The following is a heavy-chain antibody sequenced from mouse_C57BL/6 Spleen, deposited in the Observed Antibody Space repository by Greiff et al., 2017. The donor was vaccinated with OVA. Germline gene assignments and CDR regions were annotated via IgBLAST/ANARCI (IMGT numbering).Heavy chain of an antibody. J-gene: IGHJ3*01. D-gene: IGHD2-4*01. Sequence: EVQRVESGPGMVKPSQSLSLTCTVTGYSITSGYDWHWIRHFPGNKLEWMGYISYSGSTNYNPSLKSRISITHDTSKNHFFLKLNSVTTEDTATYYCARGEITTPFAYWGQGTLVTVSA. CDR3: ARGEITTPFAY. CDR1: GYSITSGYD. CDR2: ISYSGST. V-gene: IGHV3-1*01.